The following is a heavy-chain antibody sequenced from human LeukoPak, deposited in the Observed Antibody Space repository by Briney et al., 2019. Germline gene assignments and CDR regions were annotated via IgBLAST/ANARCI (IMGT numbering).Heavy chain of an antibody. CDR3: ARDHMTTVKSAYYYYMDV. D-gene: IGHD4-17*01. CDR1: GFTFSSYW. CDR2: IKQDGSEK. V-gene: IGHV3-7*01. Sequence: GGSLRLSCAASGFTFSSYWMSWVRQAPGKGLEWAANIKQDGSEKYYVDSVKGRFTISRDNAKNSLYLQMNSLRAEDTAVYYCARDHMTTVKSAYYYYMDVWGKGTTVTVSS. J-gene: IGHJ6*03.